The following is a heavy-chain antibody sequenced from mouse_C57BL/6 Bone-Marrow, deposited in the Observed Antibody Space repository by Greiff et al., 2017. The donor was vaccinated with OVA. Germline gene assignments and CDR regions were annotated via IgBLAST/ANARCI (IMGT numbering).Heavy chain of an antibody. D-gene: IGHD2-14*01. CDR1: GYTFTDYE. CDR2: IDPETGGT. J-gene: IGHJ2*01. CDR3: PKKDYRRYFDY. V-gene: IGHV1-15*01. Sequence: VQLQQSGAELVRPGASVTLSCKASGYTFTDYEMHWVKQTPVHGLEWIGAIDPETGGTAYNQKFKGKAILTADKSSSTAYMELRSLTSEDSAVYYCPKKDYRRYFDYWGQGTTLTVSS.